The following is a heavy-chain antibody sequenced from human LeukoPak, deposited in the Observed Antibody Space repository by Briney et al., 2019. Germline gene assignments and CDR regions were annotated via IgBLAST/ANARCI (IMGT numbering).Heavy chain of an antibody. V-gene: IGHV3-21*01. Sequence: GRSLRLSCAASGFTFSSYSMNWVRQAPGKGLEWVSSISSSSSCIYYADSVKGRFTISRDNAKNSLYLQMNSLRAEDTAVYYCARDYLEYSSSSQRNWGQGTLVTVSS. CDR1: GFTFSSYS. J-gene: IGHJ4*02. D-gene: IGHD6-6*01. CDR2: ISSSSSCI. CDR3: ARDYLEYSSSSQRN.